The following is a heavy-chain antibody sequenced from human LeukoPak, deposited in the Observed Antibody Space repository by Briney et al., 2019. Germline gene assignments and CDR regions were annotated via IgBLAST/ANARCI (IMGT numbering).Heavy chain of an antibody. CDR1: GFTFSSYA. J-gene: IGHJ4*02. D-gene: IGHD3-10*01. CDR3: AKNTRVRGVLPFDY. Sequence: GGSLRLSCAASGFTFSSYAMSWVRQAPGKGLEWVSAISGSGGSTYYADSVKGRFTISRDNSKNTLYLQMNSLRVEDTAVYYCAKNTRVRGVLPFDYWGQGSLVTVSS. V-gene: IGHV3-23*01. CDR2: ISGSGGST.